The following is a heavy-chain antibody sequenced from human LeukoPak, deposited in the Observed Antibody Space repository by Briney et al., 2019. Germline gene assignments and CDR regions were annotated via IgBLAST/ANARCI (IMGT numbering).Heavy chain of an antibody. J-gene: IGHJ3*02. Sequence: SETLSLTCSVSGGSISSYYWSWIRQPAGKGLEWIGRIYTSGGTNYNPSLKSRVTMSVDTSKNQFSLKLSSVTAADTAVYYCARDLYDFWSGPNDAFDIWGQGTMVTVSS. V-gene: IGHV4-4*07. D-gene: IGHD3-3*01. CDR1: GGSISSYY. CDR3: ARDLYDFWSGPNDAFDI. CDR2: IYTSGGT.